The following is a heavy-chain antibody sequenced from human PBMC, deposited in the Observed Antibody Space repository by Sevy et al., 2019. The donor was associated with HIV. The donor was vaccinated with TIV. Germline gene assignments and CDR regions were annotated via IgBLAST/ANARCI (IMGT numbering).Heavy chain of an antibody. CDR1: GFTFSDYY. Sequence: GGSLRLSCAASGFTFSDYYMSWLRQAPGKGLEWVTYISSDGNNMFYAYSVKGRFTISRDNAQKSLFLQMNSLRADDTAVYYCARDRRGDSSGSYYWYFDLWGRGTLVTVSS. D-gene: IGHD3-22*01. V-gene: IGHV3-11*01. CDR3: ARDRRGDSSGSYYWYFDL. J-gene: IGHJ2*01. CDR2: ISSDGNNM.